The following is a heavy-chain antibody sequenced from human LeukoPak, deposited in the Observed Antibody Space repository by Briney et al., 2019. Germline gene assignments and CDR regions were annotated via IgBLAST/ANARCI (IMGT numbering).Heavy chain of an antibody. V-gene: IGHV4-39*01. Sequence: SETLSLTCTVSGGSISSSSYYWGWIRQPPGKGLEWIGSIYYSGSTYYNPSLKSRVTISVDTSKNQFSLKLSSVTAADTAVYYCARFLTGYSYWGQGTLVTVSS. CDR3: ARFLTGYSY. CDR2: IYYSGST. CDR1: GGSISSSSYY. J-gene: IGHJ4*02. D-gene: IGHD3-9*01.